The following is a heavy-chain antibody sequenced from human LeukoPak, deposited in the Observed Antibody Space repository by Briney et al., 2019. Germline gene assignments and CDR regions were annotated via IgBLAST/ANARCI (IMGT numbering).Heavy chain of an antibody. J-gene: IGHJ3*01. D-gene: IGHD3-16*02. CDR2: ISGSGSSI. CDR1: GFTFSTYE. Sequence: GGSLRLSCTASGFTFSTYEMNWVRQAPGKGLEWISYISGSGSSIFYADSLQGRFTVSRDNAKNSVYLQMNSLRAEDTAVYYCAREGGFGYDDAFDAWGHGTTVTVSS. CDR3: AREGGFGYDDAFDA. V-gene: IGHV3-48*03.